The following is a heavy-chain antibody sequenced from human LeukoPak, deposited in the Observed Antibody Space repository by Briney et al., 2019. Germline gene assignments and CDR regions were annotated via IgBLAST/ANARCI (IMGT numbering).Heavy chain of an antibody. V-gene: IGHV1-69*04. CDR1: GGTFSSYA. Sequence: GASVKVSCKASGGTFSSYAISWVRHAPGQGLEWMGRIIPIFGIANYAQKFQGRVTITADKSTSTAYMELSSLRSEDTAVYYCARDLEGVTIFGVVPFFDYWGQGTLVTVSS. CDR3: ARDLEGVTIFGVVPFFDY. CDR2: IIPIFGIA. J-gene: IGHJ4*02. D-gene: IGHD3-3*01.